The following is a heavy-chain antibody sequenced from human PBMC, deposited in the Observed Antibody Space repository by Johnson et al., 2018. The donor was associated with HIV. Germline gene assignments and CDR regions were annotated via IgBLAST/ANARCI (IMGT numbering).Heavy chain of an antibody. CDR3: AREHRRPSRSSSSLSGDAFDI. CDR1: GLNFDDYG. V-gene: IGHV3-9*01. Sequence: VQLVESGGGLLQPGRSLRLSCVATGLNFDDYGMHWVRQGPGKGLEWVSGISWNGDTLDYADSVKGRFTISRDNAKNSLYLQMNSLRAEDTAVYYCAREHRRPSRSSSSLSGDAFDIWGQGTMVTVSS. D-gene: IGHD6-13*01. CDR2: ISWNGDTL. J-gene: IGHJ3*02.